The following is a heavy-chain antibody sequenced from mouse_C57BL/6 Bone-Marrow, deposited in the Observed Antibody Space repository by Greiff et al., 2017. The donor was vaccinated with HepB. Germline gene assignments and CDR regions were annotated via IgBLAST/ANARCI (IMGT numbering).Heavy chain of an antibody. CDR2: INPYNGGT. D-gene: IGHD2-5*01. CDR1: GYTFTDYY. CDR3: ARNSNYGFLGPSDY. Sequence: EVKLQESGPVLVKPGASVKMSCKASGYTFTDYYMNWVKQSHGKSLEWIGVINPYNGGTSYNQKFKGKATLTVDKSSSTAYMELNSLTSEDSAVYYCARNSNYGFLGPSDYWGQGTTLTVSS. V-gene: IGHV1-19*01. J-gene: IGHJ2*01.